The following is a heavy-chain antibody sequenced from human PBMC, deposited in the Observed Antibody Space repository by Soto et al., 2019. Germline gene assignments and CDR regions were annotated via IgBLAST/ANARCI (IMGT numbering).Heavy chain of an antibody. V-gene: IGHV3-48*03. CDR3: ERENYGDALDF. D-gene: IGHD4-17*01. CDR2: INGGGTSI. CDR1: GFTVTNYE. Sequence: GGSLRLSCAASGFTVTNYEMSWVRQAPGKGLEWVSYINGGGTSIKYADSVKGRFTMSRDNARNSLYLQMNSLRDEDTAVYYCERENYGDALDFWGQGTLGTVSS. J-gene: IGHJ4*02.